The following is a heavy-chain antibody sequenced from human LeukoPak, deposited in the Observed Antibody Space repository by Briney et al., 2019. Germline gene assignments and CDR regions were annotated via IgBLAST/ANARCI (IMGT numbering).Heavy chain of an antibody. J-gene: IGHJ4*02. CDR3: ARTHYRDGDDY. V-gene: IGHV4-61*02. D-gene: IGHD3-10*01. CDR2: IYTTGST. CDR1: GGSISSGTYY. Sequence: SETLSLTCTVSGGSISSGTYYWTWIRQPAGKGLEWIGRIYTTGSTNYNPSLKSRVTMSTDTSKNQFSLKLSSVTAADTAVYYCARTHYRDGDDYWGQGTLVTVSS.